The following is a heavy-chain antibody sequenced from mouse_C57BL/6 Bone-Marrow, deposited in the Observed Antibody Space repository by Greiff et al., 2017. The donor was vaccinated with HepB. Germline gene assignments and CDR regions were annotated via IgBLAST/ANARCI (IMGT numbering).Heavy chain of an antibody. V-gene: IGHV5-4*01. D-gene: IGHD1-1*01. J-gene: IGHJ1*03. CDR1: GFTFSSYA. CDR3: ARDGVGYYYGQWYFDV. Sequence: EVKLVESGGGLVKPGGSLILSCAASGFTFSSYAMSWVRQTPEKRLEWVATISDGGSYTYYPDNVKGRFTISRDNAKNNLYLQMSHLKSEDTAMYYCARDGVGYYYGQWYFDVWGTGATVTVST. CDR2: ISDGGSYT.